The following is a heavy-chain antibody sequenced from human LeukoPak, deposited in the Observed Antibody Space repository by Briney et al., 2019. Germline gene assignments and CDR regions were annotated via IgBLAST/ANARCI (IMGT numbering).Heavy chain of an antibody. J-gene: IGHJ4*02. Sequence: SETLSLTCTVSGGSISRYYWSWIRQPPGKGLERIGYIYYSGSTNYNPSLKSRVTISVDTSKNQFSLKLSSVTAADTAVYYCARGHDYGDYWGQGTLVTVSS. CDR3: ARGHDYGDY. CDR1: GGSISRYY. V-gene: IGHV4-59*01. CDR2: IYYSGST.